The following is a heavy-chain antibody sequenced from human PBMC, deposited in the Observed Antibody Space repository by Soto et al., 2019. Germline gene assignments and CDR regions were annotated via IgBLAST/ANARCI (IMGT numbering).Heavy chain of an antibody. J-gene: IGHJ4*02. CDR3: ARDERPFRGYSYGPFDY. Sequence: GGSLRLSCAASGFPFGDFGMHWLRQAPGKGLEWVAVISHDGSDKFYADSVKARFTISRDNSKNTLYLQMSGLRGEDTAVYYCARDERPFRGYSYGPFDYWGQGTLVTVSS. V-gene: IGHV3-30*03. D-gene: IGHD5-18*01. CDR1: GFPFGDFG. CDR2: ISHDGSDK.